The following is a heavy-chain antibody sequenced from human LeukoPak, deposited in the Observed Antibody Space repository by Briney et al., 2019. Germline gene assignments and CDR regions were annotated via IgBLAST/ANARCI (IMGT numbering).Heavy chain of an antibody. CDR2: INPNSGGT. CDR1: GYTFTGYY. V-gene: IGHV1-2*02. D-gene: IGHD5-18*01. CDR3: ARTDSPTAKASVDY. J-gene: IGHJ4*02. Sequence: GASVKVSCKASGYTFTGYYMHWVRQAPGQGLEWMGWINPNSGGTNYAQKFQGRVTMTRDTSISTAYMELSRLRSDDTAVYYCARTDSPTAKASVDYWGQGTLVTVSS.